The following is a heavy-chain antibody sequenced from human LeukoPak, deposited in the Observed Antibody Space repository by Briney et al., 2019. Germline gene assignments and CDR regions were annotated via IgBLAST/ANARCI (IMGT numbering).Heavy chain of an antibody. CDR1: GFTFSSYG. Sequence: GGSLRLSCAASGFTFSSYGMHWVRQAPGKGLEWVAVISYDGSNKYYADSVKGRFTISRDNSKNTLYLQMNRLRAEDTAVYYCAKAYCDGDCYSRLYYFDYWGQGTLVTVSS. V-gene: IGHV3-30*18. CDR2: ISYDGSNK. D-gene: IGHD2-21*01. J-gene: IGHJ4*02. CDR3: AKAYCDGDCYSRLYYFDY.